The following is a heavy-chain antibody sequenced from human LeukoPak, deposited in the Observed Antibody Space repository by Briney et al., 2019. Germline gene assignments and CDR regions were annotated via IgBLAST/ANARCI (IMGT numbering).Heavy chain of an antibody. CDR2: IIPIFGTA. V-gene: IGHV1-69*13. CDR1: GGTFSSYA. D-gene: IGHD3-22*01. Sequence: SVKVSCKASGGTFSSYAISWVRQAPGQGLEWMGGIIPIFGTANYAQKFQGRVTITADESTSTAYIELSSLRSEDTAVYYCARRGGYYDSSGYYFDYWGQGTLVTVSS. J-gene: IGHJ4*02. CDR3: ARRGGYYDSSGYYFDY.